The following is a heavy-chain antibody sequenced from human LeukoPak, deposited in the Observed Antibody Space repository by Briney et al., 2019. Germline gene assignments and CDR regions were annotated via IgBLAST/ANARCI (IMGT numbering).Heavy chain of an antibody. CDR1: GFTFSNYA. Sequence: PGGSLRLSCAASGFTFSNYAMIWVRQAPGKGLEWVGAISGSGATTYYADSVKGRFTISRDNSKNTLYLQMNSLRAEYTAVYYCAKDSRYSGSYKAFDIWGQGTMVTVSS. D-gene: IGHD1-26*01. CDR2: ISGSGATT. CDR3: AKDSRYSGSYKAFDI. J-gene: IGHJ3*02. V-gene: IGHV3-23*01.